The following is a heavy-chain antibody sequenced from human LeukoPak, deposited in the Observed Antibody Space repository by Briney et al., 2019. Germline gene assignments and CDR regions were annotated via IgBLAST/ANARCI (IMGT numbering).Heavy chain of an antibody. D-gene: IGHD1-26*01. CDR1: GGSFSGYY. CDR2: INHSGST. Sequence: SETLSLTCAVYGGSFSGYYWSWIRQPPGKGLEWIGEINHSGSTNYNPSLKSRVTISVDTSKNQFSLKLSSVTAADTAVYYCARLVRGSQVSWGQGTLVPVSS. J-gene: IGHJ5*02. CDR3: ARLVRGSQVS. V-gene: IGHV4-34*01.